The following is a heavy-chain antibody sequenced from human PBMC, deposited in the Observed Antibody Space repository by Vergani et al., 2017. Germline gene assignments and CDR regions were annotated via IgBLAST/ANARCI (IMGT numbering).Heavy chain of an antibody. J-gene: IGHJ4*02. Sequence: QLQLQESGPGLVKPSETLSLTCTVSGGSISSSSYYWGWLRQPPGKGLEWIGSIYYSGSTYYNPSLKSRVTISVDTSKNQFSLKLSSVTAADTAVYYCASFFYDILTGYAPAPPDYWGQGTLVTVSS. D-gene: IGHD3-9*01. CDR1: GGSISSSSYY. CDR3: ASFFYDILTGYAPAPPDY. V-gene: IGHV4-39*01. CDR2: IYYSGST.